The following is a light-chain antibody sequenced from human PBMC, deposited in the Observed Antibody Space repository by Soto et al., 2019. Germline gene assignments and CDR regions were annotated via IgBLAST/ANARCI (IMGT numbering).Light chain of an antibody. J-gene: IGKJ2*01. CDR2: AAS. CDR1: QGIGND. CDR3: QQTFTTPHT. Sequence: DIQMTQSPSSLSASVGDRVTITCRASQGIGNDLGWFQQKPGKAPRLLIYAASTLQSGVPSGFSGSGSGTDFALTISSLQPENFATYYCQQTFTTPHTFGQGTKLEIK. V-gene: IGKV1-39*01.